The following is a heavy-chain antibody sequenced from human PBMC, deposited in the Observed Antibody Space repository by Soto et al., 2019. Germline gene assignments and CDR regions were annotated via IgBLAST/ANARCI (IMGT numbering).Heavy chain of an antibody. CDR3: ARYAAEVTTFFDH. J-gene: IGHJ4*02. V-gene: IGHV3-11*06. CDR1: GFIFNDYY. Sequence: GGSLRLSCAASGFIFNDYYMSWIRQAPGKGLEWLSNISGSSGSKKYADAGKGRFTISRDNAKKSLYLEMHSLRAEDTAVYYCARYAAEVTTFFDHWGQGTLVTVSS. D-gene: IGHD4-17*01. CDR2: ISGSSGSK.